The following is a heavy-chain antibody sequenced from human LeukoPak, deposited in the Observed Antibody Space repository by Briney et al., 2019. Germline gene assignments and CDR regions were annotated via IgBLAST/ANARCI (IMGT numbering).Heavy chain of an antibody. J-gene: IGHJ6*02. Sequence: SESLSLTCTVSGGSISSYYWSWLRQPPGKGLEWIGYIYYSGSTNYNPSLKSRVTISVDTSKNQFSLKLSSVTAADTAVYYCAREGGYDYVWGSYPGMDVWGQGTTVTVSS. CDR3: AREGGYDYVWGSYPGMDV. CDR1: GGSISSYY. CDR2: IYYSGST. V-gene: IGHV4-59*12. D-gene: IGHD3-16*02.